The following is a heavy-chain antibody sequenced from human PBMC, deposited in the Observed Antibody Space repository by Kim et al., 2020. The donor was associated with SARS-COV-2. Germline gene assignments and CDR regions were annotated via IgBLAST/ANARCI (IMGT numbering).Heavy chain of an antibody. D-gene: IGHD2-15*01. CDR2: ISSSSSYI. Sequence: GGSLRLSCAASGFTFSSYSMNWVRQAPGKGLEWVSSISSSSSYIYYADSVKGRFTISRDNAKNSLYLQMNSLRAEDTAVYYCARDWIVVVVAATDYYYYGMDVWGQGTTVTVSS. CDR3: ARDWIVVVVAATDYYYYGMDV. V-gene: IGHV3-21*01. J-gene: IGHJ6*02. CDR1: GFTFSSYS.